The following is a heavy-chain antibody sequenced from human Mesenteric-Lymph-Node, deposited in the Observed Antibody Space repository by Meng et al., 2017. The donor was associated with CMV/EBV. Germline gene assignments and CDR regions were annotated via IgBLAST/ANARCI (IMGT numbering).Heavy chain of an antibody. J-gene: IGHJ4*02. CDR3: ATEKGYDFLSGHYYFDY. CDR1: TLPSYD. D-gene: IGHD3-3*01. CDR2: IIPILGVA. Sequence: TLPSYDISWVRQATGKGVEWMGRIIPILGVASYAQKFQGRVTMTADKSTSTAYMELSSLGSEDTAVYYCATEKGYDFLSGHYYFDYWGQGSLVTVSS. V-gene: IGHV1-69*04.